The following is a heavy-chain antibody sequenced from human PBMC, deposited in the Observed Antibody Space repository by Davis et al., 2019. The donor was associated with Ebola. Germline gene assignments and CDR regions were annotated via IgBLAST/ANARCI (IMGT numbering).Heavy chain of an antibody. D-gene: IGHD5-18*01. V-gene: IGHV3-23*01. CDR2: LSGSGGST. J-gene: IGHJ6*02. Sequence: PGGSLRLSCAASGFTFSSYGMSWVRQAPGKGLEWVSALSGSGGSTNYAESVKGRFTISRDNSKNTLYLQMNSLRAEDTAVYYCARDYWIQLWLEHGDYGMDVWGQGTTVTVSS. CDR3: ARDYWIQLWLEHGDYGMDV. CDR1: GFTFSSYG.